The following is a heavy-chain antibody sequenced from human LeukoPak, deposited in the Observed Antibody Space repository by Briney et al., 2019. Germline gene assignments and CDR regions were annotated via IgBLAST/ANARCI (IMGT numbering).Heavy chain of an antibody. D-gene: IGHD6-13*01. CDR1: GFTFSSYS. J-gene: IGHJ5*02. CDR3: ASSSWYIGENWFDP. Sequence: GGSLRLSCAASGFTFSSYSMNWVRQAPGKGLEWVSSISGSNSYIYYADSMKGRFTISRDNAKNSLYLQMNSLRAEDTAVYYCASSSWYIGENWFDPWGQGTLVTVSS. CDR2: ISGSNSYI. V-gene: IGHV3-21*01.